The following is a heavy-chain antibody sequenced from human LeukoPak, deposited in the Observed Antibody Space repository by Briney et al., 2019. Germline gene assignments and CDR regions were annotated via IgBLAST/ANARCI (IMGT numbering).Heavy chain of an antibody. CDR1: GYTFTSYD. V-gene: IGHV1-8*01. CDR3: ARSGLRSNYYYYHYMDV. J-gene: IGHJ6*03. D-gene: IGHD3-16*01. Sequence: ASVKVSCKASGYTFTSYDINWVRQATGQGLEWMGWMNPNSGNTGYAQKFQGRVTMTRNTSISTAYMELSSLRSEDTAVYYCARSGLRSNYYYYHYMDVWGKGTTVNISS. CDR2: MNPNSGNT.